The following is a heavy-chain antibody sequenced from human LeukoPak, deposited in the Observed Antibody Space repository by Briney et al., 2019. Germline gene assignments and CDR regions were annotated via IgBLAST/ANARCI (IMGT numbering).Heavy chain of an antibody. CDR3: ARAYYYASGSFDY. J-gene: IGHJ4*02. D-gene: IGHD3-10*01. CDR2: VNPNSGVT. V-gene: IGHV1-2*02. CDR1: GYTFTGYY. Sequence: ASVKVSCKASGYTFTGYYMHWVRQAPGQGLEWMGWVNPNSGVTNYAQKFQGRVTMTRDTSIITAYMEVSRLRSDDTAVYYCARAYYYASGSFDYWGQGTLVTVSS.